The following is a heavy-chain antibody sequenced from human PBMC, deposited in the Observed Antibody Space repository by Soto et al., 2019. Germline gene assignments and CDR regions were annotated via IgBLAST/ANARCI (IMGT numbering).Heavy chain of an antibody. Sequence: QVQLVESGGGVVQPGRSLRLSCAASGFPFNIFGIHWVRQAPGEGLEWVAVIWFDGSKEYYGGSVRGRFTVSRDNSKNTVYLQMNSLRGDDTAIYYCARSGCIGGTCYRGYDAFDVWGQGTMVTVSS. J-gene: IGHJ3*01. D-gene: IGHD2-15*01. CDR2: IWFDGSKE. CDR1: GFPFNIFG. V-gene: IGHV3-33*01. CDR3: ARSGCIGGTCYRGYDAFDV.